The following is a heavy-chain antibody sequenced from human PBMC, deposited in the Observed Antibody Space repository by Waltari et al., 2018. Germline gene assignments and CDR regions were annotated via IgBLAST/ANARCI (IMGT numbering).Heavy chain of an antibody. CDR3: ARAYYYYGMDV. CDR2: IYTSGST. V-gene: IGHV4-61*02. CDR1: GGSISSGNSY. Sequence: QVQLQESGPGLVKPSQTLSITCTVSGGSISSGNSYWSWIRQPAGKGLEWIGRIYTSGSTNNTPSLKSRVTISVDTSKNQFSLKLSSVTAADTAVYYCARAYYYYGMDVWGQGTTVTVSS. J-gene: IGHJ6*02.